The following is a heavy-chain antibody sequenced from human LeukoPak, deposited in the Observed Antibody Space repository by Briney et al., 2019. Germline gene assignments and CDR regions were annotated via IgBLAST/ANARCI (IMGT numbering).Heavy chain of an antibody. V-gene: IGHV3-30-3*01. Sequence: GRSLRLSCAASGFTFSSYAMHWVRQAPGKGLEWVAVISYDGGNKYYADSVKGRFTISRDNSKNTLYLQMNSLRVQDTAVYYCAKGLGAAGGKFDCWGQEPWSPSPQ. CDR3: AKGLGAAGGKFDC. J-gene: IGHJ4*01. D-gene: IGHD6-13*01. CDR1: GFTFSSYA. CDR2: ISYDGGNK.